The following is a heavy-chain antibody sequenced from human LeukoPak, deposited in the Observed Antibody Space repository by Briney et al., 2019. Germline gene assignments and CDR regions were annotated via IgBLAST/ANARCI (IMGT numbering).Heavy chain of an antibody. CDR3: ARVRVGNYLDY. CDR2: MTDRGTTI. CDR1: GFIFSNFA. V-gene: IGHV3-48*02. D-gene: IGHD3-10*01. J-gene: IGHJ4*02. Sequence: GGSLRLSCAASGFIFSNFAMNWVRQAPGRGLEWVAYMTDRGTTIYYADSVKGRFTIFRDNANNSPYLQMNSLRDEDTAVYYCARVRVGNYLDYWGQGTLVTVSS.